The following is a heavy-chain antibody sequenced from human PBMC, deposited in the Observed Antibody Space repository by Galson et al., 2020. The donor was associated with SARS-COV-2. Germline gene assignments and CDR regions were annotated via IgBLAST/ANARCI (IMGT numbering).Heavy chain of an antibody. Sequence: GGSLRLSCAASGFTFSSYGMHWVRQAPGKGLEWLAVISYDGSNKYYADSVKGRFTISRDNSKNTLYLQMNSLRAEDTAVYYCAKTRGRGYDILTAEDYGGMDVWGQGTPVTVSS. D-gene: IGHD3-9*01. J-gene: IGHJ6*02. CDR2: ISYDGSNK. CDR3: AKTRGRGYDILTAEDYGGMDV. CDR1: GFTFSSYG. V-gene: IGHV3-30*18.